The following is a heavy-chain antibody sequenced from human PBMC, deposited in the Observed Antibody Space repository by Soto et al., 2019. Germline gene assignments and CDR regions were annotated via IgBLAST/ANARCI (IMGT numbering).Heavy chain of an antibody. V-gene: IGHV3-30-3*01. CDR2: ASSDGNNK. Sequence: QVQLVESGGGVVQPGRSLRLSCAASGFTLITSPMHWVRQAPGKGLEWVTVASSDGNNKYYADSVKGRFTVSRDNSNNPVYLQMNSLRTEDTAVYYCARGDCGDNWFDPWGQGTLVIVSS. CDR1: GFTLITSP. CDR3: ARGDCGDNWFDP. D-gene: IGHD4-17*01. J-gene: IGHJ5*02.